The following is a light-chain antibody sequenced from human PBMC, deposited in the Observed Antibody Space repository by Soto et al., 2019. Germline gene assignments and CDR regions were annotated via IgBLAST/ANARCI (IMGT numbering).Light chain of an antibody. J-gene: IGLJ1*01. V-gene: IGLV2-14*03. CDR2: DVS. CDR1: SSDIGGYNY. Sequence: QSALTQPASVSGSPGQSITISCTGTSSDIGGYNYVSWYQQLPGKVPKLIIYDVSNRRSGVSDRFSGSKSGNAASLTISGLQAEDEADYYCSSYTSTSTLYVFGTGTKLTVL. CDR3: SSYTSTSTLYV.